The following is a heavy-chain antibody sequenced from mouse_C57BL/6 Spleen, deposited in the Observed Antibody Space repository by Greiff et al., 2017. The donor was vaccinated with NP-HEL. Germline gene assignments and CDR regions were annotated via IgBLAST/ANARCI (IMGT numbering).Heavy chain of an antibody. CDR2: IDPSDSET. D-gene: IGHD1-1*01. CDR3: ARWDYYGSSLDY. V-gene: IGHV1-52*01. CDR1: GYTFTSYW. Sequence: QVQLQQPGAELVRPGSSVKLSCKASGYTFTSYWMHWVKQRPIQGLEWIGNIDPSDSETHYNQKFKDKATLTVDKSSSTAYMQLSSLTSEDSEVYYCARWDYYGSSLDYWGQGTTLTVSS. J-gene: IGHJ2*01.